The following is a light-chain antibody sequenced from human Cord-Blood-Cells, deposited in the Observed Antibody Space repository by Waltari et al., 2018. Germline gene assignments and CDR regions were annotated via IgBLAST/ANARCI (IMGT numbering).Light chain of an antibody. Sequence: SYVLTQPPSVSVAPGKTARITCGGNNIGSKRVHWYQQKQGQAPVLVVYDDSDRPSGIPERFSGSNSGNTATLTISRVEAGDEADYYCQVWDSSSDHYVVFGGGTKLTVL. CDR1: NIGSKR. V-gene: IGLV3-21*03. CDR3: QVWDSSSDHYVV. CDR2: DDS. J-gene: IGLJ2*01.